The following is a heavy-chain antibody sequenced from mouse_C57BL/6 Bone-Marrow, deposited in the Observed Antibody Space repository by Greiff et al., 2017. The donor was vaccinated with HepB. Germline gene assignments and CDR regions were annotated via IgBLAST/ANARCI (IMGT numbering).Heavy chain of an antibody. J-gene: IGHJ3*01. CDR1: GFTFSSYT. CDR2: ISGGGGNT. Sequence: EVNLVESGGGLVKPGGSLKLSCAASGFTFSSYTMSWVRQTPEKRLEWVATISGGGGNTYYPDSVKGRFTISRDNATNTLYLQMSSLRSEDTALYYCAPRFAYWGQGTLVTVSA. CDR3: APRFAY. V-gene: IGHV5-9*01.